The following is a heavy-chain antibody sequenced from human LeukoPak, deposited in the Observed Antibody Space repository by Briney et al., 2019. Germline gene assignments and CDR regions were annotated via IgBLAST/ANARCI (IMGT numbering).Heavy chain of an antibody. Sequence: GGSLRLSCAASGFTFSSHGVHWVRQAPGKGLEWVAVIWYDGSNKFYADSERGRFTISRDNSKNTLYVQMNSLRAEDTAVYYCARGRGSGWYDAFDIWGQGTMVTVSS. CDR2: IWYDGSNK. D-gene: IGHD6-19*01. J-gene: IGHJ3*02. V-gene: IGHV3-33*01. CDR3: ARGRGSGWYDAFDI. CDR1: GFTFSSHG.